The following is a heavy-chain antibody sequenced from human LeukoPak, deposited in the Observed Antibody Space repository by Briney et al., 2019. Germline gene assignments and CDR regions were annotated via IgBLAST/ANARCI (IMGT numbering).Heavy chain of an antibody. CDR3: ARDRGGSLNYYYMDV. CDR2: INPNSGGT. D-gene: IGHD1-26*01. V-gene: IGHV1-2*02. Sequence: GASVKVSCKASGYTFTGYYMHWVRQAPGQGLEWMGWINPNSGGTNYAQKFQGRVTVTRDTSISTAYMELSRLTSDDTAVYYCARDRGGSLNYYYMDVWGKGTTVTVSS. J-gene: IGHJ6*03. CDR1: GYTFTGYY.